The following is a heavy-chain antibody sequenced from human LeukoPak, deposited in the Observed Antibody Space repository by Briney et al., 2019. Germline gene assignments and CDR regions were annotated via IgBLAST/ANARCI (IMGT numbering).Heavy chain of an antibody. CDR1: GYTFTSYY. D-gene: IGHD4-17*01. J-gene: IGHJ1*01. V-gene: IGHV1-46*04. CDR3: ATSSEFGDNAELEV. Sequence: ASVKVSCKASGYTFTSYYMHWVRQAPGQGLEWMGIINPSGGSTSYAQKLQGRVRMTRDMSTTTFYMEMTTLISEDTAVYYCATSSEFGDNAELEVWGQGTLVTVSS. CDR2: INPSGGST.